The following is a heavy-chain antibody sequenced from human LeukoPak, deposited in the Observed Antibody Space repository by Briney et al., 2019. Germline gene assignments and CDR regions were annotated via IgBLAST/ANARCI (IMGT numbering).Heavy chain of an antibody. Sequence: GASVKVSCKASGGTFSSYAISWVRQAPGQGLEWMGGIFPIFGTANYAQKFQGRVTITADESTSTAYMELSSLRSEDTAVYYCARELEKLLWFGEFDDAFDIWGQGTMVTVSS. J-gene: IGHJ3*02. D-gene: IGHD3-10*01. CDR1: GGTFSSYA. CDR3: ARELEKLLWFGEFDDAFDI. CDR2: IFPIFGTA. V-gene: IGHV1-69*01.